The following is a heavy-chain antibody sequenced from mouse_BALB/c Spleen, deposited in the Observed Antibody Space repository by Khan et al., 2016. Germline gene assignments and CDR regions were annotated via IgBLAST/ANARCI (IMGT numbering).Heavy chain of an antibody. Sequence: EVQLVETGGGLVQPKGSLKLSCAASGFTFNTNAMNWVRQAPGKGLEWVARIRSKSNNYATYYADSVKDRFTISRADSHSMLYLQMNNLKTEDTAIYYCVRDMITSAYWGQGTLVTVSA. CDR1: GFTFNTNA. CDR3: VRDMITSAY. V-gene: IGHV10S3*01. J-gene: IGHJ3*01. D-gene: IGHD2-4*01. CDR2: IRSKSNNYAT.